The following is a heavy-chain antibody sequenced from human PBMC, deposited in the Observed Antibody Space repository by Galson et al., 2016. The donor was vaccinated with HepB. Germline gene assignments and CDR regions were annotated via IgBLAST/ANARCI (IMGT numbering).Heavy chain of an antibody. J-gene: IGHJ4*02. Sequence: SLRLSCAASGFTFSDSTMHWVRQASGKGLEWVGRIRSKVNSYATAYAASVKGRFTISRDDSKNTAFLQMNSLKIEDAAVYYCTRPAVGTPTWVFGYWGQGTLVTVSS. CDR2: IRSKVNSYAT. V-gene: IGHV3-73*01. CDR3: TRPAVGTPTWVFGY. CDR1: GFTFSDST. D-gene: IGHD4-23*01.